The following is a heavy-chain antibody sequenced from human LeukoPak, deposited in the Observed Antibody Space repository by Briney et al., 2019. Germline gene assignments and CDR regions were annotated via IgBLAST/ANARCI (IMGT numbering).Heavy chain of an antibody. CDR3: ATLRLGELSSFDY. D-gene: IGHD3-16*02. CDR1: GGTSSSYA. V-gene: IGHV1-69*13. Sequence: ASVKVSCKASGGTSSSYAISWVRQAPGQGLEWMGGIIPIFGTANYAQKFQGRVAITADESTSTAYMELSSLRSEDTAVYYCATLRLGELSSFDYWGQGTLVTVSP. CDR2: IIPIFGTA. J-gene: IGHJ4*02.